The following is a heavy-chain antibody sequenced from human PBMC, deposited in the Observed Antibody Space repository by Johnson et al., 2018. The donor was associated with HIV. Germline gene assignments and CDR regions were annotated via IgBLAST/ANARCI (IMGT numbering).Heavy chain of an antibody. J-gene: IGHJ3*02. CDR1: GFTFSSYA. CDR2: ISYDGSNK. Sequence: QVQLLESGGGVVQPGRSLRLSCAASGFTFSSYAMHWVRQAPGNGLEWVAVISYDGSNKYYADSVKGRFTISRDNSKNTLYLQMNSLRAEDTAVYYCARVGSSSSYAVDIWGQGTMVTVSS. D-gene: IGHD6-6*01. CDR3: ARVGSSSSYAVDI. V-gene: IGHV3-30-3*01.